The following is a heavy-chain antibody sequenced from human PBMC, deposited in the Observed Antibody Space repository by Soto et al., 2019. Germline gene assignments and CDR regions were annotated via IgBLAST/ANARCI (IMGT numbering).Heavy chain of an antibody. CDR1: GFPFGGEW. Sequence: EVLLVESGGGRVQPGGSLRLSCAASGFPFGGEWMHWVRQAPGKGLMWVSRMNGDGSSIAYADSVKGRFTISRDNAKNTLYLQMNSLRADDTAIYDCVRSYGDPPGWGQGTLVIVSS. CDR2: MNGDGSSI. CDR3: VRSYGDPPG. J-gene: IGHJ4*02. V-gene: IGHV3-74*01. D-gene: IGHD2-21*02.